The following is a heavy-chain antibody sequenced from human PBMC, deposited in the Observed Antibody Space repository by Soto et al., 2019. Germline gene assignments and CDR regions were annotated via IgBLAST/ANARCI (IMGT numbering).Heavy chain of an antibody. CDR2: MNPNSGDT. J-gene: IGHJ4*02. V-gene: IGHV1-8*01. CDR1: GYTFSDHD. Sequence: QVQLVQSGAEVKKPGASVKVSCKASGYTFSDHDINWVRQASGQGPEWLGWMNPNSGDTGYAQNFQGRVTMTRDTSKGTAYKELSNPRSEDTGVYFCARVGGNWNDDYFDYWGQGTLVTVSS. D-gene: IGHD1-1*01. CDR3: ARVGGNWNDDYFDY.